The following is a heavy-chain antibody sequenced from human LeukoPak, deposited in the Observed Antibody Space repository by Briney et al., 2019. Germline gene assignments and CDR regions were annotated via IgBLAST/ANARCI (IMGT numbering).Heavy chain of an antibody. CDR3: AKHLSDDYGDSIDAFDI. Sequence: GGSLRLSCAASGFTFSSYSMNWVRQAPGKGLERVSSISSSRSYKYYADSANRPFTISTDNPKNSLYLQMISLRAEDTAVYYCAKHLSDDYGDSIDAFDIWVQGTMVTVSS. D-gene: IGHD4-17*01. CDR1: GFTFSSYS. V-gene: IGHV3-21*01. CDR2: ISSSRSYK. J-gene: IGHJ3*02.